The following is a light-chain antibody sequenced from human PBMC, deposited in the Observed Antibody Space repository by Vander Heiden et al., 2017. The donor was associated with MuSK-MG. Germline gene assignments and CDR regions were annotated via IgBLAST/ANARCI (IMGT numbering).Light chain of an antibody. J-gene: IGLJ2*01. CDR1: SSDGGRNKY. CDR3: SSYASSINVV. V-gene: IGLV2-8*01. Sequence: QSALTQPPSASGSPGQAVTISCTGTSSDGGRNKYVYWSQQHPGKAHKIMSYAVITRPSGVPDRVSASKSVNTAYLTAAGLHAEDDASYYCSSYASSINVVVGGGTKLNVL. CDR2: AVI.